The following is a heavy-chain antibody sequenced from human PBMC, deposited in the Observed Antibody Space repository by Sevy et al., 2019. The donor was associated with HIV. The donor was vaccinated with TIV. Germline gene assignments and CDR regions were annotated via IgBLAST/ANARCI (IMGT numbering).Heavy chain of an antibody. D-gene: IGHD3-22*01. CDR3: GRGGGVLTMIVAEPYYFDY. CDR2: IYYSGST. V-gene: IGHV4-59*01. Sequence: SETLSLTCTVSGGSISSYYWSWIRQPPGKGLEWIGYIYYSGSTNYNPSLKSRVTISVDTSKNQFSLKLSSVTAADTGVYYWGRGGGVLTMIVAEPYYFDYWGQGTLVTVSS. CDR1: GGSISSYY. J-gene: IGHJ4*02.